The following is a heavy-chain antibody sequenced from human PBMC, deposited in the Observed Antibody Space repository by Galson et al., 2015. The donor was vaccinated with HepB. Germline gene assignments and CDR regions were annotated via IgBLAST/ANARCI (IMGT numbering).Heavy chain of an antibody. CDR2: INHSGST. V-gene: IGHV4-34*01. Sequence: TLSLTCAVYSGSFSGYYWSWIRQPPGKGLEWIGEINHSGSTNYNPSLKSRVTISVDTSKNQFSLKLSSVTAADTAVYYCARVVLRRWRYCSSTSCYGGYYFDYWGQGTLVTVSS. CDR1: SGSFSGYY. D-gene: IGHD2-2*01. CDR3: ARVVLRRWRYCSSTSCYGGYYFDY. J-gene: IGHJ4*02.